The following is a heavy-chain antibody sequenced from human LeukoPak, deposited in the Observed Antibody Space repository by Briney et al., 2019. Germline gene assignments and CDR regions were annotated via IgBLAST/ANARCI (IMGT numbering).Heavy chain of an antibody. Sequence: ASVKVSCKTSGYTFTTYGISWVRQAPGQGLEWMGWINAYNGNTIYAQKLQGRVTMTTDTSASTAYMELRSLRSDDTAVYYCARASDLDSFDYWGQGTLVTVSS. V-gene: IGHV1-18*01. CDR2: INAYNGNT. J-gene: IGHJ4*02. CDR1: GYTFTTYG. CDR3: ARASDLDSFDY.